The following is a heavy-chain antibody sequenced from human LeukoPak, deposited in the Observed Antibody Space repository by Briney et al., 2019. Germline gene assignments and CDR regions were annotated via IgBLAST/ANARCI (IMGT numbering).Heavy chain of an antibody. J-gene: IGHJ4*02. CDR2: IYYSGST. V-gene: IGHV4-39*01. CDR1: GGSISSSSYY. CDR3: ATYVYGDYDAFDY. D-gene: IGHD4-17*01. Sequence: SETLSLTCTVSGGSISSSSYYWVWIRQPPGMGLVWVVSIYYSGSTYYNPSLKSRVTISVDTSKNLFSLKLSPVTAAAAALYYCATYVYGDYDAFDYWVQGTLVSVPS.